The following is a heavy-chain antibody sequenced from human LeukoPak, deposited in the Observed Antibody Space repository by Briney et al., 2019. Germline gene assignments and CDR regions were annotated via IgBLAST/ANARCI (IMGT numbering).Heavy chain of an antibody. J-gene: IGHJ5*02. Sequence: ASVKVSCKVSGYTLTELSMHWVRQAPGKGLEWMGGFDPEDGETIYAQKFQGRVTMTEDTSTDTAYMELSSLRSEDTAAYYCATDRYYYDSSGYYLNWFDPWGQGTLVTVSS. CDR1: GYTLTELS. CDR3: ATDRYYYDSSGYYLNWFDP. CDR2: FDPEDGET. V-gene: IGHV1-24*01. D-gene: IGHD3-22*01.